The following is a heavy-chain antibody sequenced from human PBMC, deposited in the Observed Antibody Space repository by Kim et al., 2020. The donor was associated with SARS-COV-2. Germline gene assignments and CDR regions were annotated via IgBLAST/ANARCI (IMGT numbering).Heavy chain of an antibody. CDR1: GYSFTSYW. CDR2: IYPGDSDT. Sequence: GESLKISCKGSGYSFTSYWIGWVRQMPGKGLEWMGIIYPGDSDTRYSPSFQGQVTISADKSISTAYLQWSSLKASDTAMYYCARHGPNSYGWNDAFDIWGQGTMVTVSS. V-gene: IGHV5-51*01. J-gene: IGHJ3*02. D-gene: IGHD5-18*01. CDR3: ARHGPNSYGWNDAFDI.